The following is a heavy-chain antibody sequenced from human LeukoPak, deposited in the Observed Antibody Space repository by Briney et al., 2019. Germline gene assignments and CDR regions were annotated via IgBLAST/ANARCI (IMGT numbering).Heavy chain of an antibody. V-gene: IGHV3-13*01. J-gene: IGHJ2*01. D-gene: IGHD4-17*01. CDR1: GFTFSNYD. CDR2: IDTAGDT. CDR3: ARTTVTSGPYWYFDL. Sequence: PGGSLRLSCAASGFTFSNYDMHWVRRATGKGLEWVSAIDTAGDTYYPGSVKGRFTISRENAKNSLYLQMNSLRAGDTAVYYCARTTVTSGPYWYFDLWGRGTLVTVSS.